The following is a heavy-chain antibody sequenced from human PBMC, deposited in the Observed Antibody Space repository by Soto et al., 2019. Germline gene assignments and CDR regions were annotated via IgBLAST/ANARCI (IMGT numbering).Heavy chain of an antibody. CDR1: GYSFANYW. CDR2: IYPGDSET. V-gene: IGHV5-51*01. Sequence: GESLKISWKASGYSFANYWIGWVCQKPGKGLEWMGVIYPGDSETTYSPSFEGQVIISVDRSRGTAFLEWSSLKASDTAMYYWARPGAPTDTVVYDFWGQGTQVTVSS. D-gene: IGHD5-18*01. J-gene: IGHJ4*02. CDR3: ARPGAPTDTVVYDF.